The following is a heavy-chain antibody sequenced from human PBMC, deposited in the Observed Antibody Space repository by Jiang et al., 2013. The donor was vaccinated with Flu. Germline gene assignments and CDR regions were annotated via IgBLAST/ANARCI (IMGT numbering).Heavy chain of an antibody. D-gene: IGHD3-22*01. J-gene: IGHJ4*02. CDR1: GDSISDYS. CDR3: ARSLKYYYESGEFDY. CDR2: IYFRGST. Sequence: GPGLVKPSETLSLTCTVSGDSISDYSWSWIRQPPGKGLEWIGYIYFRGSTNYNPSLKSRVTISLDTSKNQFSLKLSSVTAADTAVYYCARSLKYYYESGEFDYWGQGALVTVSS. V-gene: IGHV4-59*01.